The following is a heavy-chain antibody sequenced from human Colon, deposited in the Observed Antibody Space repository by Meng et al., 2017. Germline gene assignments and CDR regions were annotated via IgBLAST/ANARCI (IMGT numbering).Heavy chain of an antibody. CDR3: ATGLRHGDWFDP. Sequence: QVQIQPGGRGLLKPSETLPLTCAVSGGSFSGFYWSWIRQPPGKGLEWIGEIDHFGISNYNSSLEGRLTMSVDTSKKQISLTLTSVTAADTAVYYCATGLRHGDWFDPWGPGTLVTVSS. CDR1: GGSFSGFY. J-gene: IGHJ5*02. CDR2: IDHFGIS. V-gene: IGHV4-34*02. D-gene: IGHD4-17*01.